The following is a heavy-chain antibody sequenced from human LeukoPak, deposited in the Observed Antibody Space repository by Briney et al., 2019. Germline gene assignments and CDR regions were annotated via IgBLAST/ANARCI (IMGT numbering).Heavy chain of an antibody. V-gene: IGHV4-39*01. CDR2: IYYSGST. CDR3: ARPVGTSVSYYAY. D-gene: IGHD1-26*01. Sequence: PSETLSLTCTVSGGSISSSSYYWGWIRQPPGKGLEWIGSIYYSGSTYYNPSLKSRVTISVDTSKNQFSLKLSSVTAADTAVYYCARPVGTSVSYYAYWGQGTLVTVSS. CDR1: GGSISSSSYY. J-gene: IGHJ4*02.